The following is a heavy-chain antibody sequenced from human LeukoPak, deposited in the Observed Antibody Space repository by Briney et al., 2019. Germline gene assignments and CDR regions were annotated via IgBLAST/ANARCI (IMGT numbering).Heavy chain of an antibody. CDR2: ISYSGST. J-gene: IGHJ4*02. D-gene: IGHD5-24*01. CDR1: GVSLSSVADY. V-gene: IGHV4-31*03. Sequence: SETLSLTCTVSGVSLSSVADYWSWIRQHPGKGLEWIGYISYSGSTYYNPSLKTRLTISVDTSKNQFSLKLDSVTAADTVLYYCARADMATVFDFWGRGTLVTVSS. CDR3: ARADMATVFDF.